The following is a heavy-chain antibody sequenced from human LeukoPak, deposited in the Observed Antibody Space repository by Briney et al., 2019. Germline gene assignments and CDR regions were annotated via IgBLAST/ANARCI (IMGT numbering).Heavy chain of an antibody. CDR1: GDSINSYY. D-gene: IGHD6-19*01. CDR2: IYYSGST. CDR3: ARDGWPGMDEFDAFDI. J-gene: IGHJ3*02. Sequence: SETLSLTCTVSGDSINSYYWSWIRQPPGKGLEWIGYIYYSGSTDYNPSLKSRVTISVDTSKTQFSLKLSSVTAADTAVYYCARDGWPGMDEFDAFDIWGQGTMVTVSS. V-gene: IGHV4-59*01.